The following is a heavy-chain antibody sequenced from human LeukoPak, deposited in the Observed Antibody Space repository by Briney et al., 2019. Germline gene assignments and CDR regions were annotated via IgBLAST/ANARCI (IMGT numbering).Heavy chain of an antibody. D-gene: IGHD3-3*01. J-gene: IGHJ4*02. CDR2: IKGDGIST. CDR3: AKDHYWSIDY. CDR1: GFDFSSNW. V-gene: IGHV3-74*01. Sequence: GGSLTLSCAASGFDFSSNWMHWVRHAPGQGLVWVSRIKGDGISTNYADSVKGRFTISRDIAKNTLYLQMNSLRAEDTGVYYCAKDHYWSIDYWGRGTLVTGS.